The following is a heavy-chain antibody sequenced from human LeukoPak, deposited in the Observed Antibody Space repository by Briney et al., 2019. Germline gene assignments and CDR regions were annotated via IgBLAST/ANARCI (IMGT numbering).Heavy chain of an antibody. CDR2: IYHSGST. V-gene: IGHV4-30-2*01. CDR1: GGSISSGGYS. Sequence: SSQTLSLTCAVSGGSISSGGYSWSCIRQPPGKGLGCIGYIYHSGSTYCNPSLKSRVTISVDRSKHQFSLKLGSVTAADTAVYYCARDQEGGATPPRAYDIWGQGTMVTVSS. CDR3: ARDQEGGATPPRAYDI. J-gene: IGHJ3*02. D-gene: IGHD1-26*01.